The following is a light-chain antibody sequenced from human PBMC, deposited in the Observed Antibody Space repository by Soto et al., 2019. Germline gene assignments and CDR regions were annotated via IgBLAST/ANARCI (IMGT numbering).Light chain of an antibody. CDR3: CSYAGSSTFVI. J-gene: IGLJ2*01. CDR2: EVS. CDR1: SSDVGSYNH. Sequence: QSALTQPASVSGSPGQSITISCTGTSSDVGSYNHVSWYQQHPGKAPKLMIYEVSKRPSGVSNRFSGSKSGNTASLTISGLQAEDEPDYYCCSYAGSSTFVIFGGGTKLTVL. V-gene: IGLV2-23*02.